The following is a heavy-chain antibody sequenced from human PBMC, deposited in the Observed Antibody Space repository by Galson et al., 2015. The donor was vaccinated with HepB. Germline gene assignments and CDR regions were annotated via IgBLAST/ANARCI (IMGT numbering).Heavy chain of an antibody. V-gene: IGHV3-23*01. CDR3: AKPYRDYYYYAMDV. CDR1: DFTFNNYA. CDR2: ISGSGATT. Sequence: SLRLSCAASDFTFNNYAMSWVRQTPGKGLEWVSGISGSGATTYYSDSVKGRFTISRDNSKSTLYLQMNSLRAEDTAVYYCAKPYRDYYYYAMDVWGQGTTVAVSS. D-gene: IGHD3-16*02. J-gene: IGHJ6*02.